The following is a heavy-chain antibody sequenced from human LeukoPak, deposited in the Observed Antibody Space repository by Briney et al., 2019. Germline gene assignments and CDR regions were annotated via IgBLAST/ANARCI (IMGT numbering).Heavy chain of an antibody. CDR3: ASGWYPNYYYYMDV. J-gene: IGHJ6*03. CDR1: GFTFSSYS. D-gene: IGHD6-19*01. CDR2: ISSSSSYI. V-gene: IGHV3-21*01. Sequence: GGSLRLSCAASGFTFSSYSMNWVRQAPGKGLEWVSSISSSSSYIYYADSVKGRFTISRDNAKNSLYLQMNSLRAEDTAVYYCASGWYPNYYYYMDVWGKGTTVTISS.